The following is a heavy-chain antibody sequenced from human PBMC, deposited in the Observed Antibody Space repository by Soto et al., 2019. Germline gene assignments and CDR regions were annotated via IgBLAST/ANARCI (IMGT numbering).Heavy chain of an antibody. V-gene: IGHV3-48*01. Sequence: PGESLKISCAASGFTFSSYSMNWVRQAPGKGLEWVSYTSGSSGTIWYTDSVEGRFTISRDNAKNSLFLQMNSLRAEDTAVYYCARDGYGDYAFGYWGQGTLVTVSS. D-gene: IGHD4-17*01. J-gene: IGHJ4*02. CDR2: TSGSSGTI. CDR3: ARDGYGDYAFGY. CDR1: GFTFSSYS.